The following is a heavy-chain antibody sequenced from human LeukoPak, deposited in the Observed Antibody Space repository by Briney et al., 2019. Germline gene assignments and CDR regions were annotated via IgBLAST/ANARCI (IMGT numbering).Heavy chain of an antibody. D-gene: IGHD5-18*01. J-gene: IGHJ4*02. CDR3: ARVTGLQLAQGLDY. Sequence: PGGSLRLSCAASGFTFSSYSMNWVRQAPGKGLEWVASISSSSSSIYYADSVKGRFTISRDNAKNSLYLQMNSLRAEDTAVYYCARVTGLQLAQGLDYWGQGTLVTVSS. CDR2: ISSSSSSI. CDR1: GFTFSSYS. V-gene: IGHV3-21*01.